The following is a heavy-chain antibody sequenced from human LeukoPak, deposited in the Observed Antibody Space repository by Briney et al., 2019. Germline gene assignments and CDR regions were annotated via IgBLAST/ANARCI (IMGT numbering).Heavy chain of an antibody. J-gene: IGHJ5*02. Sequence: SETLSLTCDVSGGSFSGYYYSWIRQPPGKGLEWIGEVSHSGTTNYNSSLKSRVSMSVGASSTQFSLIMTSVTAADTAVYYCATSGWNGGGGFDPWGQRTLVIVSS. CDR3: ATSGWNGGGGFDP. CDR2: VSHSGTT. CDR1: GGSFSGYY. V-gene: IGHV4-34*01. D-gene: IGHD3-16*01.